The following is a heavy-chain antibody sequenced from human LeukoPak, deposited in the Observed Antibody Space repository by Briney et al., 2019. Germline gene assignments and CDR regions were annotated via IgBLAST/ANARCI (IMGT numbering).Heavy chain of an antibody. V-gene: IGHV3-9*01. CDR3: AKDRGGSYYYGMDV. CDR1: GFTFDDYA. D-gene: IGHD3-16*01. CDR2: ISWNSGSI. Sequence: PGRSLRLSCSASGFTFDDYAMHWVRQAPGKGLEWVSGISWNSGSIGYADSVKGRFTISRDNAKNSLYLQMNSLRAEDTALYYCAKDRGGSYYYGMDVWGQGTTVTVYS. J-gene: IGHJ6*02.